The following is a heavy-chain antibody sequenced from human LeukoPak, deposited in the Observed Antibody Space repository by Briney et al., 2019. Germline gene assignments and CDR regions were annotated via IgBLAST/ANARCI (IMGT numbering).Heavy chain of an antibody. J-gene: IGHJ4*02. CDR3: ARVAFSSGYYPFDD. Sequence: AETLSLTCTVSGGSISSYYWSWIRQPPGKGLEWIGYIYNSGSTNYNPSLKSRVTISVDTSKNQFSLRLTSVTAADTAVYYCARVAFSSGYYPFDDWGQGALVTVSP. V-gene: IGHV4-59*01. D-gene: IGHD3-22*01. CDR1: GGSISSYY. CDR2: IYNSGST.